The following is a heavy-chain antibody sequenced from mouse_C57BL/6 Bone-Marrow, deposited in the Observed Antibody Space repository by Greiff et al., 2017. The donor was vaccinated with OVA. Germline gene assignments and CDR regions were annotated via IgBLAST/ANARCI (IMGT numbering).Heavy chain of an antibody. Sequence: VKLQESGPGLVQPSQSLSITCTVSGFSLTSYGVHWVRQSPGKGLEWLGVIWSGGSTDYNAAFISRLSISKDNSKSQVFFKMNSLQADDTAIYYCARPRITTVVATDYAMDYWGQGTSVTVSS. V-gene: IGHV2-2*01. CDR1: GFSLTSYG. J-gene: IGHJ4*01. CDR2: IWSGGST. D-gene: IGHD1-1*01. CDR3: ARPRITTVVATDYAMDY.